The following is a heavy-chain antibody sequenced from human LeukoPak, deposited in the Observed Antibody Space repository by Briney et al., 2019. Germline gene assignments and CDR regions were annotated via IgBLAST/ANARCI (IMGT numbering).Heavy chain of an antibody. D-gene: IGHD6-19*01. CDR2: IYYSGST. CDR3: ARRKPYTNGWYYFDY. V-gene: IGHV4-59*01. Sequence: PSETLSLTCTVSGGSISSYYWSWIRQPPGKGLEWIGYIYYSGSTNYNPSLKSRVTISVDTSKNQFSLKLSSVTAADTAVYYCARRKPYTNGWYYFDYWGQGTLVTVSS. J-gene: IGHJ4*02. CDR1: GGSISSYY.